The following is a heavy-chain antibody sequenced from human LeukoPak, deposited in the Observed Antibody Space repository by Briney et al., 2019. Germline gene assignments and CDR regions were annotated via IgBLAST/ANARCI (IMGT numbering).Heavy chain of an antibody. D-gene: IGHD3-22*01. V-gene: IGHV3-74*01. Sequence: PGGSLTLSCAASGFTFSSYWMHWVRQAPGKGLVWVSRINSDVTNTNYADSVKGRFTTSRDNAKNTLYLQMNSLRVEDTAVYYCAMGYYDSSGYSHFDYWGQGTLVTVSS. J-gene: IGHJ4*02. CDR1: GFTFSSYW. CDR3: AMGYYDSSGYSHFDY. CDR2: INSDVTNT.